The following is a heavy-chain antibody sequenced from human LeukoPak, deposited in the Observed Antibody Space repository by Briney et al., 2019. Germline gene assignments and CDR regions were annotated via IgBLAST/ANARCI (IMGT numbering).Heavy chain of an antibody. Sequence: GGSLRLSCAASGFTYSNDWLHWVRQAPGKGLVWVSRVTSDGVTSYADSVKGRFTISRDNSKNTLYLQMNSLRAEDTAVYYCAKDLGIVPTLFDYWGQGTLVTVSS. CDR1: GFTYSNDW. J-gene: IGHJ4*02. CDR2: VTSDGVT. V-gene: IGHV3-74*01. D-gene: IGHD1-26*01. CDR3: AKDLGIVPTLFDY.